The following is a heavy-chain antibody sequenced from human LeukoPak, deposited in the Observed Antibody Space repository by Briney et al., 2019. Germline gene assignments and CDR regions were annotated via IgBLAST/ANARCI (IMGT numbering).Heavy chain of an antibody. Sequence: PGGSLRLSCAASGFTFSSYSMNWVRQAPGKGLEWVSSISSSSSYIYYADSVKGRFTISRDNAKNSLYLQMNSLRAEDTAVYYCASKGIAAAGGSAFDYWGQGTLVTVSS. CDR2: ISSSSSYI. CDR1: GFTFSSYS. D-gene: IGHD6-13*01. CDR3: ASKGIAAAGGSAFDY. J-gene: IGHJ4*02. V-gene: IGHV3-21*01.